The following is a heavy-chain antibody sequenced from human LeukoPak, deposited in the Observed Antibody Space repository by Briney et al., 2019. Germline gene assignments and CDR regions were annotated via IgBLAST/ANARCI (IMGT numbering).Heavy chain of an antibody. CDR3: ARGGSDDWKRFDS. D-gene: IGHD1-1*01. CDR1: GFTVTINF. CDR2: IYSDGNT. V-gene: IGHV3-53*01. J-gene: IGHJ4*02. Sequence: GGSLRLSCAASGFTVTINFMSWVRQAPGKGLEWVSVIYSDGNTYHADSVKGRFTVSRDTSKNTLSLQMNSLRGEDTAVYYCARGGSDDWKRFDSWGQGTLVTVSP.